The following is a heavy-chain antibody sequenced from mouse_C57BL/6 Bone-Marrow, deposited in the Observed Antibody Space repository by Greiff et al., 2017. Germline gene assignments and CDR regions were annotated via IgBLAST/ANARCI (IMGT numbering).Heavy chain of an antibody. V-gene: IGHV1-69*01. CDR1: GYTFTSYW. J-gene: IGHJ4*01. CDR3: ALYYCGSNYGYAIDY. Sequence: QVQLQQPGAELVMPGASVKLSCKASGYTFTSYWMHWVKQRPGQGLEWIGQIDPSDSYTNYNQKFKGKSTLTVDKSSSTAYMQLSSLTSEDSAVYYCALYYCGSNYGYAIDYWGQGTSVTVSS. CDR2: IDPSDSYT. D-gene: IGHD1-1*01.